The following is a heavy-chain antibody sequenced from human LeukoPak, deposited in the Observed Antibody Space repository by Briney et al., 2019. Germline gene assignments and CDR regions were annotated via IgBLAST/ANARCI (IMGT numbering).Heavy chain of an antibody. J-gene: IGHJ4*02. Sequence: PGGSLRLSCAASGFTFSNYEMNWVRQAPGKGLEWVSYISSSGSIIYYADSVKGRFTISRDNAKNSLYLQMNSLRAEDTAFYYCARNLVFSVGYSSAFHRADFDYWGQGTLVTVSS. D-gene: IGHD5-18*01. CDR3: ARNLVFSVGYSSAFHRADFDY. V-gene: IGHV3-48*03. CDR2: ISSSGSII. CDR1: GFTFSNYE.